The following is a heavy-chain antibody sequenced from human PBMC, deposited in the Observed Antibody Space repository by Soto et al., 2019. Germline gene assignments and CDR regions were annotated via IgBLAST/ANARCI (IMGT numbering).Heavy chain of an antibody. J-gene: IGHJ4*02. V-gene: IGHV5-51*01. CDR2: IYPGDSDA. CDR1: AYIFSFYW. CDR3: AAFCSSKNNCLSGRFDY. D-gene: IGHD2-2*01. Sequence: GESLKISCKGSAYIFSFYWTGWVRQLPGKGLEWVAIIYPGDSDARYSPSFQGQVTISADKSITTAYLSWSSLKASDTAIYYCAAFCSSKNNCLSGRFDYWGQGTLVTVSS.